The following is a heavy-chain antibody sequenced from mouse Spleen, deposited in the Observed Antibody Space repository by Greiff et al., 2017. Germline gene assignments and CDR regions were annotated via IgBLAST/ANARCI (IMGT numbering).Heavy chain of an antibody. CDR1: GYSITSGYY. Sequence: ESGPGLVKPSQSLSLTCSVTGYSITSGYYWNWIRQFPGNKLEWMGYISYDGSNNYNPSLKNRISITRDTSKNQFFLKLNSVTTEDTATYYCAREGAWNYFDYWGQGTTLTVSS. J-gene: IGHJ2*01. V-gene: IGHV3-6*01. CDR3: AREGAWNYFDY. CDR2: ISYDGSN.